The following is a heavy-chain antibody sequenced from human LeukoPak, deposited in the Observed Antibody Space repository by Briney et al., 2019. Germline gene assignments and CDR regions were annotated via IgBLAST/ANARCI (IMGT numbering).Heavy chain of an antibody. CDR1: GYTFTSYS. V-gene: IGHV1-18*01. CDR3: ARASWQWLDAGDFDY. J-gene: IGHJ4*02. D-gene: IGHD6-19*01. CDR2: ISAYNGNT. Sequence: GASVKVSCKASGYTFTSYSISWVLQAPGQGLEWMGWISAYNGNTNYAQKLQGRVTMTTDTSTSTAYMELRSLRSDVTDVYYCARASWQWLDAGDFDYWGQGTLVTVSS.